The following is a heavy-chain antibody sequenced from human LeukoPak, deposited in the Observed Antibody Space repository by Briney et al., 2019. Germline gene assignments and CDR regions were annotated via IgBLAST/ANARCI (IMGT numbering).Heavy chain of an antibody. CDR1: GGSISSSSYY. Sequence: PSETLSLTCTVSGGSISSSSYYWGWIRQPPGKGLEWIGSIYHSGSTYYNPSLKSRVTISVDRSKNQFSLKLSSVTAADTAVYYCARDNWNYVKNAFDIWGQGTMVTVSS. D-gene: IGHD1-7*01. J-gene: IGHJ3*02. V-gene: IGHV4-39*07. CDR2: IYHSGST. CDR3: ARDNWNYVKNAFDI.